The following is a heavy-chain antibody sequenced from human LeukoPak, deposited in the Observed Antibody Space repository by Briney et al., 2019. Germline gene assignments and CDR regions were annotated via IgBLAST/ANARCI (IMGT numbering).Heavy chain of an antibody. V-gene: IGHV3-15*01. D-gene: IGHD4-17*01. J-gene: IGHJ4*02. CDR2: IKSKPDGRTT. Sequence: GGSLRLSCAASGFTFSKAWMSWLRQAPGKGLEWVGQIKSKPDGRTTDYDALVKGRFNIAGDDSKNSLYLLMNSLKTEDTAVYYCTTEDYGDYVPDYWGQGTLVTVSS. CDR1: GFTFSKAW. CDR3: TTEDYGDYVPDY.